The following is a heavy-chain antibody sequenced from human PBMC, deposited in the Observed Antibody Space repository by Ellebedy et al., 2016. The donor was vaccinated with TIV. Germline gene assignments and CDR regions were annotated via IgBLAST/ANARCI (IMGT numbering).Heavy chain of an antibody. V-gene: IGHV3-30-3*01. CDR3: ARDRRYILTGYYGY. J-gene: IGHJ4*02. D-gene: IGHD3-9*01. CDR1: GFTFSSYA. Sequence: GESLKISCAASGFTFSSYAMHWVRQAPGKGLEWVAVISYDGSNKYYADSVKGRFTISRDNSKNTLYLQMNSLRAEDTAVYYCARDRRYILTGYYGYWGQGTLVTVSS. CDR2: ISYDGSNK.